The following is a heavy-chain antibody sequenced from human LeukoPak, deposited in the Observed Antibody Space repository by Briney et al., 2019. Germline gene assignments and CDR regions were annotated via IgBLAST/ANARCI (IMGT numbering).Heavy chain of an antibody. CDR1: GGTLSSYA. CDR2: IIPIFGTA. Sequence: ASVKVSCKASGGTLSSYAISWVRQAPGQGLEWMGGIIPIFGTANYAQKFQGRVTITADESTSTAYMELSSLRSEDTAVYYCARGGIEVGPLGFDYWGQGTLVTVSS. D-gene: IGHD1-26*01. J-gene: IGHJ4*02. CDR3: ARGGIEVGPLGFDY. V-gene: IGHV1-69*13.